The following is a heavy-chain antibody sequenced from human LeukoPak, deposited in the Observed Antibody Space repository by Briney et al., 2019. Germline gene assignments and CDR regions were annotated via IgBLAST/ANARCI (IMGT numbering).Heavy chain of an antibody. CDR2: IWYDGTNK. CDR1: GYNSSSYG. CDR3: ARTGRIQLEFIEW. Sequence: GRSLRLSCAACGYNSSSYGMLWARQAPGKGLEWVAVIWYDGTNKYYADSVKGRFTISRDNSKNTLYLQMNSLRAEDTAVYYCARTGRIQLEFIEWGGQEPLVTVSS. J-gene: IGHJ4*02. V-gene: IGHV3-33*01. D-gene: IGHD3-3*01.